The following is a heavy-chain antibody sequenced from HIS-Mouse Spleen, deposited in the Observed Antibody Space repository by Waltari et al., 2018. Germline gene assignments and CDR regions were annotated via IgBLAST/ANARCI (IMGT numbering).Heavy chain of an antibody. J-gene: IGHJ4*02. V-gene: IGHV3-30*18. CDR1: GFTFSSYG. D-gene: IGHD1-26*01. Sequence: QVQLVEEGGGGGEPGRSLRLSCAASGFTFSSYGLHWVRQAPGKGLWWVVVISDDGSNNDSADAVKGRFTISRDKSKNTLYLQMRSRGPEAASVYYCAHDRGSPLYFDYWGQGTLVTFSS. CDR3: AHDRGSPLYFDY. CDR2: ISDDGSNN.